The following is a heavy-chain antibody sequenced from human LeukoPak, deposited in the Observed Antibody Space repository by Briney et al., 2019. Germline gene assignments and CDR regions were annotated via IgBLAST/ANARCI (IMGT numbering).Heavy chain of an antibody. CDR1: GGSISSGDYY. J-gene: IGHJ5*02. V-gene: IGHV4-61*08. D-gene: IGHD4-11*01. CDR2: IYYSGST. CDR3: AREDTTVGWFDP. Sequence: SETLSLTCTVSGGSISSGDYYWSWIRQPPGKGLEWIGYIYYSGSTNYNPSLKSRVTISVDTSKNQFSLKLSSVTAADTAVYYCAREDTTVGWFDPWGQGTLVTVSS.